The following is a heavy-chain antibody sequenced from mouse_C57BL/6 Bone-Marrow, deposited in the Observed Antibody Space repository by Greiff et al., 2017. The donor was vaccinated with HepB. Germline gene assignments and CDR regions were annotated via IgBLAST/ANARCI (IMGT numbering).Heavy chain of an antibody. J-gene: IGHJ2*01. D-gene: IGHD1-1*02. CDR1: GYTFTSYW. CDR3: ARSVVAPFDY. CDR2: IDPNSGGT. Sequence: QVQLQQPGAELVKPGASVKLSCKASGYTFTSYWMHWVKQRPGRGLEWIGRIDPNSGGTKYNEKFKSKATLTVDKPSITAYMQLSSLTSEYSAVNYCARSVVAPFDYWGQGTTLTVSS. V-gene: IGHV1-72*01.